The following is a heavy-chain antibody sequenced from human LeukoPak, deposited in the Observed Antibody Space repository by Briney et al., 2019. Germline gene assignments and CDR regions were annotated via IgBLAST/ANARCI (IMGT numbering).Heavy chain of an antibody. J-gene: IGHJ5*02. CDR3: ARDSGTTGEVKFDP. Sequence: SETLSLTCAVYGGSFSGYYWSWIRQPPGKGLEWIGEINHSGSTNYNPSLKSRVTISVDTSNNHFSLKLISVTAADTAVYYCARDSGTTGEVKFDPWGQGMLVTVSS. V-gene: IGHV4-34*01. CDR2: INHSGST. CDR1: GGSFSGYY. D-gene: IGHD3-10*01.